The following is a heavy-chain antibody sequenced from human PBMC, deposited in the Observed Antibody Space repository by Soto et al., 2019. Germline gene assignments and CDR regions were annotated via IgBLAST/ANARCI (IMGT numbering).Heavy chain of an antibody. V-gene: IGHV1-2*02. CDR2: INPNSGGT. Sequence: ASVKVSCKASGYTFTGYYMHWVRQAPGQGLEWMGWINPNSGGTNYAQKFQGRVTMTRDTSISTAYMELSRLRSDDTAVYYCARDIVVVPDAPLGAGYWGQGTLVTVSS. CDR1: GYTFTGYY. CDR3: ARDIVVVPDAPLGAGY. J-gene: IGHJ4*02. D-gene: IGHD2-2*01.